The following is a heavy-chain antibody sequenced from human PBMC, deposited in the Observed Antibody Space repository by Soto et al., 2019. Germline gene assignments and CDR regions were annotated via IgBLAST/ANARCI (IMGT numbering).Heavy chain of an antibody. D-gene: IGHD3-10*01. J-gene: IGHJ4*02. CDR3: ARKAYYASGRINLFDS. CDR2: FNPNSGDT. V-gene: IGHV1-2*02. CDR1: GYTFTAYS. Sequence: ASVKVFCKASGYTFTAYSMHWVRQAPGQGLEWVGWFNPNSGDTIYAQKFQGRVTLTRDTSIGTAYMELYSLTSDDTAMYYCARKAYYASGRINLFDSWGQGTLVTVSS.